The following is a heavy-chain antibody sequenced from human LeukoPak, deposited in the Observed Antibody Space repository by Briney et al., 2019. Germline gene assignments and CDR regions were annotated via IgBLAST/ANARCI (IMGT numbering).Heavy chain of an antibody. Sequence: GESLKISCKGSGYSFSSYWIGWVRQMPGKGLEWMGIIYPGHSDTKYSPSFQGQVTMPADRSINTAYLQWSSLKASDTAIYYCARAPLDSSGNHWGVWFDPWGQGTLVTVSS. J-gene: IGHJ5*02. CDR1: GYSFSSYW. V-gene: IGHV5-51*01. CDR2: IYPGHSDT. CDR3: ARAPLDSSGNHWGVWFDP. D-gene: IGHD3-22*01.